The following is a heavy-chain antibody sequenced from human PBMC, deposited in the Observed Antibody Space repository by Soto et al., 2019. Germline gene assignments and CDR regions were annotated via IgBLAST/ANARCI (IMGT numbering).Heavy chain of an antibody. Sequence: NPSETLSLTCTVSGGSISNGDYYWSWIRQPPGKGLEWIAYIYYSGNTYYNPSLKSRVTISIDMSKNQFPLRLTSLTAADTAVYYCARDPISMVRGRTAYLGMDVWGQGTTVTVSS. J-gene: IGHJ6*02. V-gene: IGHV4-30-4*01. CDR2: IYYSGNT. D-gene: IGHD3-10*01. CDR3: ARDPISMVRGRTAYLGMDV. CDR1: GGSISNGDYY.